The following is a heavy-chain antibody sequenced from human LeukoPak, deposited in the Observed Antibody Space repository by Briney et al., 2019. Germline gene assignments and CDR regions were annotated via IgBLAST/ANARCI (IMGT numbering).Heavy chain of an antibody. CDR1: GFSLTTFD. V-gene: IGHV3-30*18. Sequence: GGSLRLSCAASGFSLTTFDIHWVRQAPGKGLEWVALISYDGRDIYYLDSVEGRFTISRDNSKNTVYLQMNSLRNEDTGVYYCAKPSQDDNASWYYYFDSWGQGTLVTVSS. J-gene: IGHJ4*02. CDR2: ISYDGRDI. D-gene: IGHD6-13*01. CDR3: AKPSQDDNASWYYYFDS.